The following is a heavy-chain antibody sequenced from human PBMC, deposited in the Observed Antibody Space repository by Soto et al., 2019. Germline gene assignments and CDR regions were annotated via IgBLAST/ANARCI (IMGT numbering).Heavy chain of an antibody. D-gene: IGHD2-2*01. CDR2: IYYSGST. J-gene: IGHJ6*02. V-gene: IGHV4-30-4*01. CDR3: ARYCISTSCYGALGYYYGMDV. Sequence: QVQLQESGPGLVKPSQTLSLTCTVSGGSISSGDYYWSWIRQPPGKGLEWIGYIYYSGSTYYNPSLKSRVTISVGASKNQVSLKLSSVAAADTPVYYCARYCISTSCYGALGYYYGMDVWGQGTTVTVSS. CDR1: GGSISSGDYY.